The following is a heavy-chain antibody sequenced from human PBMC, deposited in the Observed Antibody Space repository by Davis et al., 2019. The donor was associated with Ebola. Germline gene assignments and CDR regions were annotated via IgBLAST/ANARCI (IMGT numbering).Heavy chain of an antibody. Sequence: GESLKISCAASGFTFSSYWMSWVRQAPGKGLEWVANIKQDGSEKYYVDSVKGRFTISRDNAKNSLYLQMNSLRAEDTAVYYCARCAILWFGWGDYGMDVWGQGTTVTVSS. CDR1: GFTFSSYW. D-gene: IGHD2-21*01. CDR2: IKQDGSEK. CDR3: ARCAILWFGWGDYGMDV. J-gene: IGHJ6*02. V-gene: IGHV3-7*01.